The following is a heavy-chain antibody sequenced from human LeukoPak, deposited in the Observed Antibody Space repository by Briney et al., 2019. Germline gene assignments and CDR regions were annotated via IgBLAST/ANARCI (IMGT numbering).Heavy chain of an antibody. CDR3: ARGADYYDSSGYGGYFDY. CDR1: GFTFDDYG. CDR2: INWNGGST. J-gene: IGHJ4*02. D-gene: IGHD3-22*01. Sequence: PGGSLRLSCAASGFTFDDYGMSWVRQAPGKGLEWVSGINWNGGSTDYADSVKGRFTISRDNAKNSLYLQMNSLRAEDTAVYYCARGADYYDSSGYGGYFDYWGQGTLVTVSS. V-gene: IGHV3-20*04.